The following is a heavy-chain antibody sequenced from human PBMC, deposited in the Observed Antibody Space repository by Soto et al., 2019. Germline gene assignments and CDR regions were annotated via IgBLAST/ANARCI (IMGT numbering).Heavy chain of an antibody. Sequence: ASVKVSCKASGGTFSSYAISWVRQAPGQGLEWMGGIIPIFGTANYAQKFQGRVTITADESTSTAYMELSSLRSEDTAVYYCAREGGWGVVVTAANYYYGMDVWGQGTTATVSS. CDR1: GGTFSSYA. CDR3: AREGGWGVVVTAANYYYGMDV. D-gene: IGHD2-21*02. J-gene: IGHJ6*02. CDR2: IIPIFGTA. V-gene: IGHV1-69*13.